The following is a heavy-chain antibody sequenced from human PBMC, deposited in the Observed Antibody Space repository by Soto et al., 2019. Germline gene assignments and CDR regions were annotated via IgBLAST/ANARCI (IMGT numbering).Heavy chain of an antibody. CDR2: ISYDGSNK. V-gene: IGHV3-30-3*01. D-gene: IGHD3-22*01. CDR3: ARPLSDYDRSVSYFDY. Sequence: QVQLVESGGGVVQPGRSLRLSCAASGFTFSSYAMHWVRQAPGKGLEWVAVISYDGSNKYYADSVKGRFTISRDNSKNTLYLQRNSLRAEDTAVYYCARPLSDYDRSVSYFDYWGQGALVTVSS. J-gene: IGHJ4*02. CDR1: GFTFSSYA.